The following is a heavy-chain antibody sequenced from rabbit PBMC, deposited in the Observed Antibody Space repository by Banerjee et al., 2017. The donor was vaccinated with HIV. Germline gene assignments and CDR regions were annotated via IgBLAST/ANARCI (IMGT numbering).Heavy chain of an antibody. Sequence: QSLEESGGDLVKPGASLTLTCTASGIDFNNYYYMCWVRQAPGKGLELIACIGTDSSGSTGYASWAKGRFTISKTSSTTVTLQMTSLTAADTATYFCARDFNLWGQGTLVTVS. CDR2: IGTDSSGST. J-gene: IGHJ4*01. V-gene: IGHV1S40*01. CDR3: ARDFNL. CDR1: GIDFNNYYY.